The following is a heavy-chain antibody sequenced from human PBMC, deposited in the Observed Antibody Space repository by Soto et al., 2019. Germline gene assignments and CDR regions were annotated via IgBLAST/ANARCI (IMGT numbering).Heavy chain of an antibody. V-gene: IGHV3-48*04. CDR3: ASEGHPLNSFDP. Sequence: EVQLVESGGGLVQPGGSLRLSCAASGFTFSSYSMNWVRQAPGKGLEWVSYISSSSSTIYYADSVKGRFTISRDNAKNSLSLQMISLRAEDTAVYYCASEGHPLNSFDPCGQGPLVTVSS. CDR2: ISSSSSTI. CDR1: GFTFSSYS. J-gene: IGHJ5*02.